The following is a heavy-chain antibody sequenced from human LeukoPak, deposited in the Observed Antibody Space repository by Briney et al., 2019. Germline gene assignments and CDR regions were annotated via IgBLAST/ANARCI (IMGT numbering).Heavy chain of an antibody. J-gene: IGHJ4*02. D-gene: IGHD3-16*02. CDR3: ARREGYPYYFDY. CDR1: GGSISSSSYY. CDR2: IYYSGST. V-gene: IGHV4-39*01. Sequence: PSETLSLTCTVSGGSISSSSYYWGWIRQPPGKGLEWIGSIYYSGSTYYNPSLKSRVTISVDTSKNQFSLKLSSVTAADTAVYYCARREGYPYYFDYWGQGTLVTVSS.